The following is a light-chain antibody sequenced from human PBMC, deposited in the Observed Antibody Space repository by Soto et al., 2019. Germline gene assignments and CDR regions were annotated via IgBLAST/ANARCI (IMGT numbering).Light chain of an antibody. CDR1: SSDVGGYNY. Sequence: QSVLTQPASVSGSPGQSNTISCTGTSSDVGGYNYVSWYQQQSGKAPKLMIHEVSNRPSGVSNRFSGSKSGNTASLTISGLQGEDEADYYCSAYTVSRTYVFGTGTKVTVL. J-gene: IGLJ1*01. CDR2: EVS. V-gene: IGLV2-14*01. CDR3: SAYTVSRTYV.